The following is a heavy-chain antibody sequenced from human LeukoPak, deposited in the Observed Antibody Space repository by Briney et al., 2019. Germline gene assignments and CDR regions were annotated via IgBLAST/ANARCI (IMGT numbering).Heavy chain of an antibody. V-gene: IGHV3-23*01. CDR3: AKGRSCTNDICHGDFDY. Sequence: GSLRLSCAASGFTFSSYAVSWVRQAPGKGLEWVSSISGSGGSTYSADSVKGRFTISRDNSKNTLYLQMNSLRAEDTALYYCAKGRSCTNDICHGDFDYWGQGTLVTVSP. CDR2: ISGSGGST. J-gene: IGHJ4*02. D-gene: IGHD2-8*01. CDR1: GFTFSSYA.